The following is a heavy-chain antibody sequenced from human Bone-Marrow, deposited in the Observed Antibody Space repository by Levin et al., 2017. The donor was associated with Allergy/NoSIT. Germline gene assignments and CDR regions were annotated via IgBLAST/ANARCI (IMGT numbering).Heavy chain of an antibody. D-gene: IGHD3-16*02. Sequence: GASVKVSCKASGYTFTTHGISWVRQAPGQGLEWMGWISPYIGNTNYAQKFLGRVTMTMDTSTSTAYMELRSLRSDDTAVYYCARELDDYVWGTYRLGGSDIWGQGTMVTVSS. J-gene: IGHJ3*02. CDR1: GYTFTTHG. CDR3: ARELDDYVWGTYRLGGSDI. V-gene: IGHV1-18*01. CDR2: ISPYIGNT.